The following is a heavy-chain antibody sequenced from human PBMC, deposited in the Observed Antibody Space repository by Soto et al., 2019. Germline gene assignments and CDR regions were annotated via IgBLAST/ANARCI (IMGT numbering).Heavy chain of an antibody. CDR2: IYYSGST. D-gene: IGHD4-17*01. CDR3: ARRYGYAFDI. Sequence: SETLSLTCTVSGGSTSRNYRSWIRQPPGKGLEWIGYIYYSGSTNYNPSLKSRVTISVDTSKNQFSLKLSSVTAADTAVYYCARRYGYAFDIWGQGTMVTVS. CDR1: GGSTSRNY. V-gene: IGHV4-59*01. J-gene: IGHJ3*02.